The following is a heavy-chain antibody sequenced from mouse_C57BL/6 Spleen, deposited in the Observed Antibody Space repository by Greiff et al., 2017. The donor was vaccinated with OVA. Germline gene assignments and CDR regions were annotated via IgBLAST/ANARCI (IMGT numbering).Heavy chain of an antibody. V-gene: IGHV2-2*01. Sequence: QVQLQQSGPGLVQPSQSLSITCTVSGFSLTSYGVHWVRPSPGKGLEWLGVIWSGGSTDYNAAFLSRLSISKDNSKSQVFFKMNSLQADDTAINYCARGVGLLDYWGQGTTLTVSS. J-gene: IGHJ2*01. D-gene: IGHD2-4*01. CDR1: GFSLTSYG. CDR2: IWSGGST. CDR3: ARGVGLLDY.